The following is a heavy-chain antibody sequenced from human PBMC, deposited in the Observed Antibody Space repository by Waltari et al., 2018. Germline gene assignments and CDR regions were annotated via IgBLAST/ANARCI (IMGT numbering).Heavy chain of an antibody. CDR3: ATDPRGGSGSYYYYYGMDV. CDR2: FDPEDGET. D-gene: IGHD3-10*01. J-gene: IGHJ6*02. Sequence: QVQLVQSGAEVKKPGASVKVSCKVSGYTLTELSMHWVRQAPGNGLEWMGGFDPEDGETIYAQKFQGRVTMTEDTSTDTAYMELSSLRSEDTAVYYCATDPRGGSGSYYYYYGMDVWGQGTTVTVSS. CDR1: GYTLTELS. V-gene: IGHV1-24*01.